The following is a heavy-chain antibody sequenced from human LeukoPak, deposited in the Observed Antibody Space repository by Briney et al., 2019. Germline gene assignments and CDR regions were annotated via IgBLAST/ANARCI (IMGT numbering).Heavy chain of an antibody. V-gene: IGHV3-23*01. D-gene: IGHD3-22*01. CDR2: ISDSGGST. CDR1: GFTFSSYA. CDR3: AKGLYYYDTRGYYVAEYFQH. Sequence: GGSLRLSCAASGFTFSSYAMSWVRQAPGKGLEWVSAISDSGGSTYYADSVKGRFTISRDKSKNTLYLQMNSLRAEDTAVYYCAKGLYYYDTRGYYVAEYFQHWGQGTLVTVSS. J-gene: IGHJ1*01.